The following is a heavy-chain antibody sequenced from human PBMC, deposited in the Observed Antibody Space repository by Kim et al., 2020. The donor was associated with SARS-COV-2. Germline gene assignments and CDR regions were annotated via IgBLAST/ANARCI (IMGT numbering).Heavy chain of an antibody. D-gene: IGHD2-21*01. V-gene: IGHV1-8*02. CDR3: ARGGFGIARCFGAGPKYF. CDR2: INLASGNT. CDR1: GYTFTSYD. J-gene: IGHJ1*01. Sequence: ASVKVSCKASGYTFTSYDINWVRQATGQGLEWMGWINLASGNTSYAQKFQGRVTMTRDTSTSTAYMELSSLRSEDTAAYYCARGGFGIARCFGAGPKYF.